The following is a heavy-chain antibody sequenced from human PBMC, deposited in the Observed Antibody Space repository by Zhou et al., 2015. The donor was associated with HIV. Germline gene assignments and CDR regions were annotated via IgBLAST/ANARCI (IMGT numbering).Heavy chain of an antibody. CDR2: IIPIFGTA. CDR3: ARENGISLRVGSGSDYYGMDV. V-gene: IGHV1-69*01. Sequence: QVQLVQSGAEVKKPGSSVKVSCKASGGTFSSYAISWVRQAPGQGLEWMGGIIPIFGTANYAQKFQGRVTITADESTSTAYTELSSLRSEDTAVYYCARENGISLRVGSGSDYYGMDVWGQGTTVTVSS. D-gene: IGHD3-22*01. CDR1: GGTFSSYA. J-gene: IGHJ6*02.